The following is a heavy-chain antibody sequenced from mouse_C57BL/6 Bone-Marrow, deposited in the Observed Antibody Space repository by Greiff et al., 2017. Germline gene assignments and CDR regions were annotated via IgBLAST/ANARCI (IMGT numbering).Heavy chain of an antibody. Sequence: QVQLQQSGAELVKPGASVKMSCKASGYTFTSYWITWVKQRPGQGLEWIGDIYPGSGSTNYNEKFKSKATLTVDTSSSTAYMQLSSLTSEDSAVYYCASYYYGSSYEAMDYWGQGTSVTVSS. CDR1: GYTFTSYW. V-gene: IGHV1-55*01. CDR3: ASYYYGSSYEAMDY. J-gene: IGHJ4*01. D-gene: IGHD1-1*01. CDR2: IYPGSGST.